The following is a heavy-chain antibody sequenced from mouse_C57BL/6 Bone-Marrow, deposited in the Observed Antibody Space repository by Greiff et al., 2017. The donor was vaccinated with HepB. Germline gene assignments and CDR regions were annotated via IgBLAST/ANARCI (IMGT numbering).Heavy chain of an antibody. Sequence: VAELVRPGASVKLSCPASGFNIKNTYMHWVKQRPEQGLEWIGRIDPANGNTKYAPKFQGKATITADTSSNTAYLQLSSLTSEDTAIYYCASPYYYGSSSFAYWGQGTLVTVSA. D-gene: IGHD1-1*01. CDR3: ASPYYYGSSSFAY. J-gene: IGHJ3*01. V-gene: IGHV14-3*01. CDR1: GFNIKNTY. CDR2: IDPANGNT.